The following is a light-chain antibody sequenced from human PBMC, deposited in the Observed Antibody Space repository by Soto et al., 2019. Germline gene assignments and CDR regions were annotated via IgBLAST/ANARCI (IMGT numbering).Light chain of an antibody. CDR2: TNN. J-gene: IGLJ1*01. V-gene: IGLV1-44*01. CDR3: QSYDNSPSTYV. Sequence: QSVLTQPPSVSGTPGQTVTISCSGSTSNIGSNPVNWYQQLPGTAPRLLISTNNQRPSGVPDRFSGSKSGTSASLAITGLQAEDEADYYCQSYDNSPSTYVFGTGTKVTVL. CDR1: TSNIGSNP.